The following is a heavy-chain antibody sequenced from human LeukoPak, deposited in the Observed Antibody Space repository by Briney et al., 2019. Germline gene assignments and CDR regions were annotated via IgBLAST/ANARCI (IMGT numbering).Heavy chain of an antibody. CDR2: IHHSGSA. CDR3: VRDRGEWSYSHDY. J-gene: IGHJ4*02. Sequence: SSETLSLTCAVSGASISSNWWNWVRQPPGKGLEWIGEIHHSGSANYNPSLKSRVTISLDTSENQFSLRLSSVTAADSAVYYCVRDRGEWSYSHDYWGQGTLVTVSS. CDR1: GASISSNW. D-gene: IGHD3-10*01. V-gene: IGHV4-4*02.